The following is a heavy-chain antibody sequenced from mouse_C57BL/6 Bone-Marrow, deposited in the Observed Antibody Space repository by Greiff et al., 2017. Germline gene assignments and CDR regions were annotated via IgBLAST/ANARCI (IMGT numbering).Heavy chain of an antibody. V-gene: IGHV1-42*01. CDR3: ARTWPGFAY. Sequence: VQLKQSGPELVKPGASVKISCKASGYSFTGYYMNWVKQSPEKSLEWIGEINPSTGGTTYNQKFKAKATLTVDKSSSTAYMQLKSLTSEDSAVYYCARTWPGFAYWGQGTLVTVSA. CDR1: GYSFTGYY. J-gene: IGHJ3*01. CDR2: INPSTGGT.